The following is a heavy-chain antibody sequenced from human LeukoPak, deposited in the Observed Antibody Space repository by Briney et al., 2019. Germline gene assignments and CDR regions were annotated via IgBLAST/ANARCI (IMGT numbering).Heavy chain of an antibody. CDR2: INAYNGNT. V-gene: IGHV1-18*01. CDR3: ARDDTRVYYNSSGPIDY. CDR1: GSTFTSYG. D-gene: IGHD3-22*01. J-gene: IGHJ4*02. Sequence: ASVKVSFKASGSTFTSYGISWVRQAPGQGLERMGWINAYNGNTNSAQKLQGRVTMTTATSTSTAYMELRSLRSDDTAGYYCARDDTRVYYNSSGPIDYGGKGPLVTVSS.